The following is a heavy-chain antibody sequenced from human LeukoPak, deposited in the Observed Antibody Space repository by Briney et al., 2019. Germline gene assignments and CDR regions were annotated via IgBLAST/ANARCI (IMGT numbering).Heavy chain of an antibody. CDR2: ISAYSGNT. CDR3: ARKTDYSYYYMDV. V-gene: IGHV1-18*01. Sequence: ASVKVSCKASGYTFTSFGISWVRQAPGQGLEWMGWISAYSGNTNYAQNLQGRVTMTTDTSTSTAYMELRSLRSDDTAVYYCARKTDYSYYYMDVWGKGTTVTVS. J-gene: IGHJ6*03. CDR1: GYTFTSFG.